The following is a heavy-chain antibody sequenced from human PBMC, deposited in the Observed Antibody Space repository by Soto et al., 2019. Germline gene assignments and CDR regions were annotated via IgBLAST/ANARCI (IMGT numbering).Heavy chain of an antibody. Sequence: QVQLVQPGAGVKKPGSSVKVSCKASGGTSSNYAISWVRQPPGQGLEWMGGIIPIFGTANYAQKFQGRVTTTADEATTTADMERRSLRSEDTAIYYCAVGSVDIVPTGMKPFDPWGQGTLVTVSS. CDR1: GGTSSNYA. V-gene: IGHV1-69*12. CDR2: IIPIFGTA. D-gene: IGHD5-12*01. J-gene: IGHJ5*02. CDR3: AVGSVDIVPTGMKPFDP.